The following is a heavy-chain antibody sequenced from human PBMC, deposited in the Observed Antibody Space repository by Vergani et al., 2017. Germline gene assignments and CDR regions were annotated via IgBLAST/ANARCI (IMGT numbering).Heavy chain of an antibody. V-gene: IGHV3-20*04. CDR3: GMYCNSATCGNHPRVQNYGMDV. CDR1: GFTFDDYG. J-gene: IGHJ6*02. CDR2: INWHGGST. Sequence: EVQLVESGGGVVRPGGSLRLSCAASGFTFDDYGMSWVRQTPGKGLEWVSGINWHGGSTDYADSVKGRFTISRDNAKNSLYLQMNILRAEDTALYYCGMYCNSATCGNHPRVQNYGMDVWGQGTTVTVSS. D-gene: IGHD2-2*01.